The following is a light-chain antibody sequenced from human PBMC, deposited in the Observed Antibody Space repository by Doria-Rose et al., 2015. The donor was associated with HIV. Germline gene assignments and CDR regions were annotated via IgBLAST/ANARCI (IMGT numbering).Light chain of an antibody. J-gene: IGKJ3*01. V-gene: IGKV4-1*01. CDR1: QSLLYTSKNY. Sequence: DIRVTQSPGSLGMSLGERATLNCKSNQSLLYTSKNYLAWYQQKPGQPPKSLIYWASTRQSVVPARFSGSGSGTDFTLTISSLEAEDVAVYYCQQYYDTPSFGPGTTVDIK. CDR2: WAS. CDR3: QQYYDTPS.